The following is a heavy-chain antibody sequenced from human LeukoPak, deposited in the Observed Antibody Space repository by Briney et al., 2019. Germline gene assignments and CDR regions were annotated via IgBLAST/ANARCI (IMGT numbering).Heavy chain of an antibody. J-gene: IGHJ4*02. V-gene: IGHV1-69*05. CDR1: GGTFSSYA. CDR3: ASSPVYRSSTSCYMMAFDY. CDR2: IIPIFGTA. D-gene: IGHD2-2*02. Sequence: SVKVSCKASGGTFSSYAISWVRQAPGQGLEWMGGIIPIFGTANYAQKFQGRVTITTDESTSTAYMELSSLRSEDTAVYYCASSPVYRSSTSCYMMAFDYWGQGTLVTVSS.